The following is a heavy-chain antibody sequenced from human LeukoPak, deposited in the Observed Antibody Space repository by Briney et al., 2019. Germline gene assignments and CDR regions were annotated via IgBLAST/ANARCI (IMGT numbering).Heavy chain of an antibody. J-gene: IGHJ4*02. Sequence: SETLSLTCTVSGGSISSKNYYWGWIRQPPGKGLEWIGSIYYSGSTYYTPSLKGRVTISLDTSKNQFSLKLSSVTAADTAVYYCARGATTIINFDNWGQGALVTVSS. D-gene: IGHD1-1*01. CDR3: ARGATTIINFDN. CDR2: IYYSGST. CDR1: GGSISSKNYY. V-gene: IGHV4-39*07.